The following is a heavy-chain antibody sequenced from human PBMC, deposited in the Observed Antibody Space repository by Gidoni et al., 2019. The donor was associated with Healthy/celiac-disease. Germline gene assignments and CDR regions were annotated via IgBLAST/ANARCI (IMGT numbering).Heavy chain of an antibody. D-gene: IGHD5-18*01. CDR3: ARVGYSYGYGYYGMDV. CDR2: INAGNGNT. CDR1: GYTFTIYA. J-gene: IGHJ6*02. V-gene: IGHV1-3*01. Sequence: QVQLVQSGAEVKKPGASVKVSCKASGYTFTIYAMHWVRQAPGQRLEWMGWINAGNGNTKYSQKFQGRVTITRDTSASTAYMELSSLRSEDTAVYYCARVGYSYGYGYYGMDVWGQGTTVTVSS.